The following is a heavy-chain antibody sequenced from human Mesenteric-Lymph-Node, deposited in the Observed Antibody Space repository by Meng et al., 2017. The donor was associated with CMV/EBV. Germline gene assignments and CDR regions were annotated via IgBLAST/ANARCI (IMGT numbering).Heavy chain of an antibody. CDR1: GLTFSTYG. CDR3: ARDMLVWEGRVGFDY. CDR2: MWFDGNNK. Sequence: SGLTFSTYGMYWVRQAPGKGLEWVAFMWFDGNNKGYEDSVKGRFTISRDNSKDTLYLEMNSLTAEDTAVYYCARDMLVWEGRVGFDYWGQGTLVTVSS. D-gene: IGHD1-26*01. J-gene: IGHJ4*02. V-gene: IGHV3-33*01.